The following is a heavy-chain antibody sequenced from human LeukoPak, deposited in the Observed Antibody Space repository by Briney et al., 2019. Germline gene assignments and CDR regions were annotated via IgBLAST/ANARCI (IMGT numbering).Heavy chain of an antibody. V-gene: IGHV4-34*01. CDR2: INHSGRT. CDR1: GGSFSDYF. J-gene: IGHJ5*02. Sequence: PSETLSLTCAVYGGSFSDYFWGWIRQPPGKGLEWIGEINHSGRTYYNPSLKSRVTISVDTSKNRFSLSLSSVTAADTAVYYCARVNDCSSSSCFTSWFDPWGQGTLVTVSS. D-gene: IGHD2-2*02. CDR3: ARVNDCSSSSCFTSWFDP.